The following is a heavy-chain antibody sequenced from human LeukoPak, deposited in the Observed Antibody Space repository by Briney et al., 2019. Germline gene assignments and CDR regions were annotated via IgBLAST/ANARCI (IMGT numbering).Heavy chain of an antibody. CDR2: IYPNSGAT. Sequence: ASVKASCKASGYTSTGYYMHWVRQAPGQGLEWMGYIYPNSGATKYAQKFQGRVTMTRDTSISTAYMELSGLRSDDTAVYYCGTLLSNGPFDYWGQGSLVTVSS. CDR3: GTLLSNGPFDY. V-gene: IGHV1-2*02. CDR1: GYTSTGYY. J-gene: IGHJ4*02.